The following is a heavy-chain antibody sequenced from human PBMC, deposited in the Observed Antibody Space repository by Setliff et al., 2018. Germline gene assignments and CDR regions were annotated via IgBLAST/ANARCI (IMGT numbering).Heavy chain of an antibody. CDR1: GGSVRTSSYY. Sequence: SETLSLTCTVSGGSVRTSSYYWGWIRQSPGKWLEWIGSIYFTGNTYYSPYLKSRVTRSADTSKNQFFLKLTSLTATDTAIYYFARHGRFYDFTDYFPNWFDPWGQGTLVTVSS. J-gene: IGHJ5*02. CDR2: IYFTGNT. V-gene: IGHV4-39*01. D-gene: IGHD3-22*01. CDR3: ARHGRFYDFTDYFPNWFDP.